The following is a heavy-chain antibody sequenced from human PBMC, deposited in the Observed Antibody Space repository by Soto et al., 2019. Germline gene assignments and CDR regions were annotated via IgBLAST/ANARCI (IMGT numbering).Heavy chain of an antibody. CDR1: GFTFSSYD. CDR3: ARGAGGYGSVPYYFDY. Sequence: PVGSLRLSCAASGFTFSSYDMHWVRQATGKGLEWVSAIGTAGDTYYPGSVKGRFTTSRENAKNSFYLQMNSLRAGDTAVYYCARGAGGYGSVPYYFDYWGQGTLVTVS. CDR2: IGTAGDT. J-gene: IGHJ4*02. V-gene: IGHV3-13*04. D-gene: IGHD3-10*01.